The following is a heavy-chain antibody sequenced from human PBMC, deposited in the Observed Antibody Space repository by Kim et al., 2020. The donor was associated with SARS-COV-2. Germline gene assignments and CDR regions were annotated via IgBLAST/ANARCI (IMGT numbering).Heavy chain of an antibody. Sequence: GGSLRLSCAASGFTFSDYAMTWVRQAPGKGLEWLSTIDSHGGGTYYGDSVKGRLTISRDNSRNTLYLEMSSLRVDDTAVYYCASANCSGYRVVASWGQGPLLSVP. CDR3: ASANCSGYRVVAS. J-gene: IGHJ4*02. CDR2: IDSHGGGT. D-gene: IGHD3-3*01. V-gene: IGHV3-23*05. CDR1: GFTFSDYA.